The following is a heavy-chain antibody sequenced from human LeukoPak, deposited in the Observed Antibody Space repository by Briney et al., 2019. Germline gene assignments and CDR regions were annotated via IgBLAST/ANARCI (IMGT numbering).Heavy chain of an antibody. D-gene: IGHD3-3*01. Sequence: PGGSLRLSCAASGFTFSSYAVTWVRQAPGKGLEGVSGISGDSGNTYYADSVKGRFTISRDNSKNTLYLQMNSLRAEDTAVYYCAKDGSGTESPIWGQGTLVTVSS. V-gene: IGHV3-23*01. CDR3: AKDGSGTESPI. CDR1: GFTFSSYA. CDR2: ISGDSGNT. J-gene: IGHJ4*02.